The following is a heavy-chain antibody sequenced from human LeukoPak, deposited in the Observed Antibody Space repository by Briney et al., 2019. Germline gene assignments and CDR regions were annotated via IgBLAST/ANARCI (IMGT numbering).Heavy chain of an antibody. CDR3: ARPMFGAFDI. Sequence: ASVKVSCKASGYTFTSYDINWVRQATGQGLEWMGWISAYNGNTNYAQKLQGRVTMTTDTSTSTAYMELRSLRSDDTAVYYCARPMFGAFDIWGQGTMVTVSS. CDR2: ISAYNGNT. V-gene: IGHV1-18*01. D-gene: IGHD3-10*02. CDR1: GYTFTSYD. J-gene: IGHJ3*02.